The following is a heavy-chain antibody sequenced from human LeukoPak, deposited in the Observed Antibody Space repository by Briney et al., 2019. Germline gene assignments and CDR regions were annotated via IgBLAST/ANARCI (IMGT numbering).Heavy chain of an antibody. Sequence: GASVKVSCKSSGYAFIRYTIHWVRQSPGQRLEWMGWINAGNGNTKYSQKFQGRVTITRDTSASTAYMELSSLRSEDTAVYYCARAPDSAWFDPWGQGTLVTVSS. D-gene: IGHD2-15*01. V-gene: IGHV1-3*01. CDR1: GYAFIRYT. CDR3: ARAPDSAWFDP. J-gene: IGHJ5*02. CDR2: INAGNGNT.